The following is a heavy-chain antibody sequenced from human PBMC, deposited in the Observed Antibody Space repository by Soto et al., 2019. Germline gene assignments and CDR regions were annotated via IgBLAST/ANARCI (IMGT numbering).Heavy chain of an antibody. D-gene: IGHD6-13*01. V-gene: IGHV4-31*11. CDR2: IYFSGST. CDR1: GGSISNGGYY. Sequence: QLQLQESGPGLVKPSQTLSLTCAVSGGSISNGGYYWSWIRQHPGKGLEWIGSIYFSGSTYYNPSLKSRVTLSVDTPKNQFSLKLSSVTAAATSVYYCARDSHSQQPNHRWGGGYMDVWGKGTTVTVSS. J-gene: IGHJ6*03. CDR3: ARDSHSQQPNHRWGGGYMDV.